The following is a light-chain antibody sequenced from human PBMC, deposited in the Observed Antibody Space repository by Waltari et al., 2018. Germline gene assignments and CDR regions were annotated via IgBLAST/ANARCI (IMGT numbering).Light chain of an antibody. CDR2: GGS. CDR1: QSVSSN. Sequence: EIVMTQSPATLSVSPGERATRSCRASQSVSSNLAWYQQKPGQAPRLLLYGGSTRAPGIPARFSGSGSGTEFTLTISSLQSEDFAVYYCQQYNNWPLTFGGGTKVEIK. J-gene: IGKJ4*01. V-gene: IGKV3-15*01. CDR3: QQYNNWPLT.